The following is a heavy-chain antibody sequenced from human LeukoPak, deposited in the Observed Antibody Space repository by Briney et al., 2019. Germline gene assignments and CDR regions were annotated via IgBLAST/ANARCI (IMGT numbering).Heavy chain of an antibody. D-gene: IGHD2-2*01. V-gene: IGHV3-23*01. CDR2: ILGGAGST. Sequence: PGGSLRLSCSASGFSFSGDGMSWVRQAPGKGLEWVSGILGGAGSTYYADSVKGRFTISRDNSKNTLYLQMNSLRAEDTAVYYCAHGTMYQLDYWGQGTLVTVSS. J-gene: IGHJ4*02. CDR3: AHGTMYQLDY. CDR1: GFSFSGDG.